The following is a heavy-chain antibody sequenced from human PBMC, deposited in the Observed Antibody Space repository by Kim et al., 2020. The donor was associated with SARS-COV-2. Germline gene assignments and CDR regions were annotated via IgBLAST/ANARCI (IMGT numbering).Heavy chain of an antibody. CDR2: IKQDGSEK. J-gene: IGHJ4*02. V-gene: IGHV3-7*01. CDR3: ARDARFLEWLRPREMRYFDY. D-gene: IGHD3-3*01. Sequence: GGSLRLSCAASGFTFSSYWMSWVRQAPGKGLEWVANIKQDGSEKYYVDSVKGRFTISRDNAKNSLYLQMNSLRAEDTAVYYCARDARFLEWLRPREMRYFDYWGQGTLVTVSS. CDR1: GFTFSSYW.